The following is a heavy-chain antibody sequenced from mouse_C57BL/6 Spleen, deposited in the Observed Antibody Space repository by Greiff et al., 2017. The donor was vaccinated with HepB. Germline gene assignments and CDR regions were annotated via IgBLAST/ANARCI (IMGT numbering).Heavy chain of an antibody. V-gene: IGHV2-2*01. CDR2: IWSGGST. Sequence: VMLVESGPGLVQPSQSLSITCTVSGFSLTSYGVHWVRQSPGKGLEWLGVIWSGGSTDYNAAFISRLSISKDNSKSQVFFKMNSLQADDTAIYYCARNLDPGVYFDYWGQGTTLTVSS. CDR3: ARNLDPGVYFDY. J-gene: IGHJ2*01. CDR1: GFSLTSYG.